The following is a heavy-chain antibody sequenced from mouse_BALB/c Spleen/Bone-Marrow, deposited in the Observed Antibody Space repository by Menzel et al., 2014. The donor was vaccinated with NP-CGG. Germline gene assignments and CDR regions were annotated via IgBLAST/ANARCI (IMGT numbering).Heavy chain of an antibody. CDR1: GFTFSNYG. J-gene: IGHJ3*01. V-gene: IGHV5-9-2*01. CDR2: ISGGGSYT. CDR3: ARHAYYDQTEVSFIY. D-gene: IGHD2-4*01. Sequence: EVKLVESGGGLVKSGGSLKLSCTASGFTFSNYGMSWVRQTPEKWLEWVATISGGGSYTFYSDSVKGRLTISRDNAKNNLYLQLSSLRSEDTAVYYCARHAYYDQTEVSFIYWGQGTLVTVSA.